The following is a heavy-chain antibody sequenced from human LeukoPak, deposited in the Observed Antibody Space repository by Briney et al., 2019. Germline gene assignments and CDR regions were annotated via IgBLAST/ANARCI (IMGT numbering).Heavy chain of an antibody. CDR2: ISSSGSTI. D-gene: IGHD3-10*02. CDR1: GFTFSSYE. V-gene: IGHV3-48*03. Sequence: GGSLRLSCAASGFTFSSYEMNWVRQAPGKGLEWVSYISSSGSTIYYADSVKGRFTISRENANNSLYLQMNSLRAEDTAVYYCAELGITMIGGVWGKGTTVTISS. CDR3: AELGITMIGGV. J-gene: IGHJ6*04.